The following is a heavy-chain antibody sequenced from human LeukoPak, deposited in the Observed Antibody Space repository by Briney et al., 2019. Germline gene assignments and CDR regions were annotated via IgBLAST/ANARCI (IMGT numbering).Heavy chain of an antibody. J-gene: IGHJ4*02. D-gene: IGHD5-12*01. CDR1: GFTVSSNY. CDR3: ARDGSGGYDWDFDY. Sequence: PGGSLRLSCAASGFTVSSNYMSWVRQAPGKGLEWVSVIYSGGSTYYADSVKGRFTISRDNSKNTLYLQMNSLRAEDTAVYYCARDGSGGYDWDFDYWGQGTLVTVSS. V-gene: IGHV3-66*01. CDR2: IYSGGST.